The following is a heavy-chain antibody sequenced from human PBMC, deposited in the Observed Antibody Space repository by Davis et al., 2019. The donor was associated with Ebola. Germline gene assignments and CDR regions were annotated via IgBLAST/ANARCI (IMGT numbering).Heavy chain of an antibody. Sequence: GGSLRLSCAASGFTFSSYSMNWVRQAPGKGLEWVSSISSSSSYIYYADSVKGRFTISRDNAKNSLYLQMNSLRAEDTAVYYCARAGRTIFGVVVGNYFDYWGQGTLVTVSS. D-gene: IGHD3-3*01. V-gene: IGHV3-21*04. CDR2: ISSSSSYI. CDR3: ARAGRTIFGVVVGNYFDY. CDR1: GFTFSSYS. J-gene: IGHJ4*02.